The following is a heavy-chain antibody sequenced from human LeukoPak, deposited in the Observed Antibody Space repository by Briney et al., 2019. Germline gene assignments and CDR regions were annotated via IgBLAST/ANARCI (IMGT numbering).Heavy chain of an antibody. CDR3: ARDFKAGDGHWSFDL. CDR1: GFTFSDYY. V-gene: IGHV3-11*04. J-gene: IGHJ2*01. Sequence: GGSLRLSCAASGFTFSDYYMSWIRQAPGKGLEWISYIHSRGSTTYYADSVKGRFTISRDNAKNSLYLQMNSLTAGDTAVYYCARDFKAGDGHWSFDLWGRGILVTVFS. D-gene: IGHD4-17*01. CDR2: IHSRGSTT.